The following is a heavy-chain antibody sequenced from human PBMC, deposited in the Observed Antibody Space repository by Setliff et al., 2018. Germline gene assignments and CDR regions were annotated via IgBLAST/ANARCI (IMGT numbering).Heavy chain of an antibody. CDR3: ARDLGDLVATILSFFDY. D-gene: IGHD5-12*01. Sequence: ASVKVSCKSSGYTFTSYGISWMRQAPGQGLEWVGWSSAYNGKTQYAQKFQGRVTMTTDTSTSTAYMELMSLTSDDTALYFCARDLGDLVATILSFFDYWGQGTLVTVSS. CDR1: GYTFTSYG. CDR2: SSAYNGKT. J-gene: IGHJ4*02. V-gene: IGHV1-18*01.